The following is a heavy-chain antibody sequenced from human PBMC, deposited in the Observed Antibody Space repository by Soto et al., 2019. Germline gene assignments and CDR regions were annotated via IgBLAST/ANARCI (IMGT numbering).Heavy chain of an antibody. CDR2: IYHSGTT. V-gene: IGHV4-30-2*01. D-gene: IGHD2-21*02. J-gene: IGHJ4*02. Sequence: QLQLQESGSGLVKPSQTLSLTCAVSGGSISSGGYSWSWIRQPPGKGLEWIGYIYHSGTTYNNPSLKSRVTISLDRSKNQFSLKLSSVTAADTAVYYCAREGADCGGDCHYFDYWGQGTLVTVSS. CDR3: AREGADCGGDCHYFDY. CDR1: GGSISSGGYS.